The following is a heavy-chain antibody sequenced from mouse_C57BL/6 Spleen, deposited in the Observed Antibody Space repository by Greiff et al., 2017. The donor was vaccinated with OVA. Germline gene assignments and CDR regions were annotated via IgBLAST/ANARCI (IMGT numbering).Heavy chain of an antibody. CDR3: ARDSLSFTTVVATPYAY. CDR1: GFTFSSYA. V-gene: IGHV5-4*01. D-gene: IGHD1-1*01. J-gene: IGHJ3*01. Sequence: EVKLMESGGGLVKPGGSLKLSCAASGFTFSSYAMSWVRQTPEKRLEWVATISDGGSYTYYPDNVKGRFTISRDNAKNNLYLQMSHLKSEDTAMYYYARDSLSFTTVVATPYAYWGQGTLVTVSA. CDR2: ISDGGSYT.